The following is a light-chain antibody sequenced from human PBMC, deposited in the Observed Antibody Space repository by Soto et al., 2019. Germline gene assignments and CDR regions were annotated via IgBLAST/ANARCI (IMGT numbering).Light chain of an antibody. CDR3: QKYNNWPIN. J-gene: IGKJ5*01. V-gene: IGKV3-15*01. CDR1: QSVSSN. CDR2: GAS. Sequence: EIVMTQSPATLSVSPGDIATFSCSAIQSVSSNLAWYQQKPGQAPRLLIYGASIRAPGIPARFSGSGSGTEFTLTISSLQSEDFAVYYCQKYNNWPINFGRGTRLEIK.